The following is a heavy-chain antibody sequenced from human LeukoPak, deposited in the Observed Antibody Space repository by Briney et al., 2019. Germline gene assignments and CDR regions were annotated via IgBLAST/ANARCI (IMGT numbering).Heavy chain of an antibody. Sequence: GASVKVSCKASGYTFTSYYMHWVRQAPGQGLEWMGIINPSGGSTSYAQKFQGRVTMTRDMSTSTVYMELSSLRSADTAVYYCAGAGGGADSSGYYPVAIDYWGQGTLVTVSS. V-gene: IGHV1-46*01. J-gene: IGHJ4*02. D-gene: IGHD3-22*01. CDR3: AGAGGGADSSGYYPVAIDY. CDR1: GYTFTSYY. CDR2: INPSGGST.